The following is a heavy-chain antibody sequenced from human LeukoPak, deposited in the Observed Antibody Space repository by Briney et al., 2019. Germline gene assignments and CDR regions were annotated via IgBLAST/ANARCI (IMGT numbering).Heavy chain of an antibody. Sequence: SVKVSCKASVGTFSSYAISWVRQAPGQGLEWMGGIIPIFGTANYAQKFQGRVTITADESTSTAYMELSSLRSEHTAVYYCARDSPGRYCSGGSCYPLEYFQHWGQGTMVTVSS. CDR3: ARDSPGRYCSGGSCYPLEYFQH. D-gene: IGHD2-15*01. CDR1: VGTFSSYA. J-gene: IGHJ1*01. CDR2: IIPIFGTA. V-gene: IGHV1-69*01.